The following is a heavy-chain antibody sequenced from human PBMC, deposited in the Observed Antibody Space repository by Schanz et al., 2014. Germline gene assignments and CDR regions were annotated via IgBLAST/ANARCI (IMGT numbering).Heavy chain of an antibody. CDR1: GFTFSSYG. CDR3: ARVRRRIATPSTPSFRNYYYYAMDV. J-gene: IGHJ6*02. V-gene: IGHV3-33*01. CDR2: IWNNGVTK. D-gene: IGHD6-13*01. Sequence: QVQLVESGGGVVQFGRSLRLSCVASGFTFSSYGMHWVRQAPGKGLEWVAVIWNNGVTKYYADSVKGRFTISRDNSKNTLYLQMNSLRAEDTSVYFCARVRRRIATPSTPSFRNYYYYAMDVWGQGTTVTVSS.